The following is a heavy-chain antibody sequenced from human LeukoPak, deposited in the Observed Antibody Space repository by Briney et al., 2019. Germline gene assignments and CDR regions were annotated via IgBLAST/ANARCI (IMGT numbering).Heavy chain of an antibody. V-gene: IGHV1-2*02. CDR1: GYTFTGYY. CDR3: ARGGWELLGGYNWFDP. Sequence: ASVKASCKASGYTFTGYYMHWVRQAPGQGLEWMGWINPNSGGTNYAQKFQGRVTMTRDTSISTAYMELSRLRSDDTAVYYCARGGWELLGGYNWFDPWGQGTLVTVSS. CDR2: INPNSGGT. D-gene: IGHD1-26*01. J-gene: IGHJ5*02.